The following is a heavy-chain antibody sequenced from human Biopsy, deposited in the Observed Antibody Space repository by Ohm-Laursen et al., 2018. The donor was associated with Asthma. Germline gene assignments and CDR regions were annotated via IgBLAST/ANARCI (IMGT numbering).Heavy chain of an antibody. V-gene: IGHV1-69*13. J-gene: IGHJ6*02. CDR1: GDTFRTSA. CDR2: IMTVFGTT. Sequence: SVKVSCKTSGDTFRTSAFSWVRQTPGQGLEWLGGIMTVFGTTNYAQKFQGRVTITADESTSTAYMEVTSLRSEDTAIYYCARCQVGYSSGWSLLLKKIYYSGMDVWGQGTAVTVSS. D-gene: IGHD6-19*01. CDR3: ARCQVGYSSGWSLLLKKIYYSGMDV.